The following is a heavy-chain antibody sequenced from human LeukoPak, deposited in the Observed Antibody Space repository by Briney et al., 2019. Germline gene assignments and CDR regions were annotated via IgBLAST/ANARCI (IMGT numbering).Heavy chain of an antibody. V-gene: IGHV3-33*01. CDR3: ARDGSHCSSTSCYVLGDAFDI. CDR2: IWYDGSNK. Sequence: GGSLRLSCAASGFTFSSYGMHWVRQAPGKGLEWAAVIWYDGSNKYYADSVKGRFTISRDNSKNTLYLQMNSLRAEDTAVYYCARDGSHCSSTSCYVLGDAFDIWGQGTMVTVSS. D-gene: IGHD2-2*01. J-gene: IGHJ3*02. CDR1: GFTFSSYG.